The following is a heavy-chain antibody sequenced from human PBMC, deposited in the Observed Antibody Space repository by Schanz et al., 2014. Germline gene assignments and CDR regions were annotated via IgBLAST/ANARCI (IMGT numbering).Heavy chain of an antibody. D-gene: IGHD3-22*01. CDR2: ISASGGST. CDR3: AKDPSHGDYDYYFDY. CDR1: GFTFSSYA. V-gene: IGHV3-23*01. Sequence: EGQLLESGGGLIQPGGSLRLSCAASGFTFSSYAMSWVRQAPGKGLEWVSTISASGGSTYYADSVKGRFTISRDNSKNTLYLHMNTLRSEDTAVYYCAKDPSHGDYDYYFDYWGQGTLXTVSS. J-gene: IGHJ4*02.